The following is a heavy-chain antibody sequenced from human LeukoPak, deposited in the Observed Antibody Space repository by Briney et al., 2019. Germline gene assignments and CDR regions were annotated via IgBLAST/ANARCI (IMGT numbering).Heavy chain of an antibody. CDR1: GYSLTSYW. J-gene: IGHJ4*02. D-gene: IGHD6-19*01. Sequence: GESLKISCKGSGYSLTSYWIGWVRQMPGKGLEWMGIIYPGDSDTRYSPSFQGQVTISADKSISTAYLQWSSLKASDTAMYYCARPRIAVAGPLYYFDYWGQGTLVTVSS. CDR2: IYPGDSDT. V-gene: IGHV5-51*01. CDR3: ARPRIAVAGPLYYFDY.